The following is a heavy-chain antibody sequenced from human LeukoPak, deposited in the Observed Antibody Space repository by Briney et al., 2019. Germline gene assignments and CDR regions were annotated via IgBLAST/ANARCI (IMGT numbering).Heavy chain of an antibody. V-gene: IGHV3-48*02. D-gene: IGHD3-22*01. CDR3: ARRGYGSSGYTNWFDP. J-gene: IGHJ5*02. Sequence: GGSLRLSCAASGFTFSSYSMNWVRQAPGKVLEWISYISSSSSTIYSADYVKGRFTISRDNAKNSLYLQMNSLRDEDTAVYYCARRGYGSSGYTNWFDPWGQGTLVTVSS. CDR2: ISSSSSTI. CDR1: GFTFSSYS.